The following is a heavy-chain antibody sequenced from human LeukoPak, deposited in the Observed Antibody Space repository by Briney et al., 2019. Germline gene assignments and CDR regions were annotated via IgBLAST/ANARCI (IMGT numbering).Heavy chain of an antibody. V-gene: IGHV1-18*03. CDR2: ISVNNGGT. Sequence: RASVKVSCKASGYTFTTYSLAWVRQAPGQSLEWMGWISVNNGGTNYAQSFQDRVTLTRDTSTNTAYLELRSLRSDDMAIIYCATATQPRGYFLHWGQGTLVTVSS. J-gene: IGHJ1*01. CDR3: ATATQPRGYFLH. CDR1: GYTFTTYS. D-gene: IGHD2-2*01.